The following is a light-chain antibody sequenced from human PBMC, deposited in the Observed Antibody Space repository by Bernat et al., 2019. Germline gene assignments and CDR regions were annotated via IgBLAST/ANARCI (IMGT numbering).Light chain of an antibody. J-gene: IGLJ1*01. CDR1: SSDVGGYNY. V-gene: IGLV2-14*03. CDR2: DVS. CDR3: SSYTSSSTLYV. Sequence: QSALTQPASVSGSLGQSLTISCTGTSSDVGGYNYVSWYQQHPGKAPKLMISDVSSRPSGVSNRFSGSKSGNTASLTISGLQAEDEGDYYCSSYTSSSTLYVFGTGTKVAVL.